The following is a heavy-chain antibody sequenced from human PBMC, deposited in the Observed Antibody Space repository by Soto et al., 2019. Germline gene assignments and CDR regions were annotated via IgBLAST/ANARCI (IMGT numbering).Heavy chain of an antibody. D-gene: IGHD3-22*01. V-gene: IGHV3-30*18. Sequence: QVQLVESGGGVVQPGRSLRLSCAASGFTFSSYGMHWVRQAPGKGLEWVAVISYDGSNKYYADSVKGRFTISRDNSKNTLYLQMNSLRAEDTAVYYCAKGPYDSSGPWGQGTLVTVSS. J-gene: IGHJ5*02. CDR3: AKGPYDSSGP. CDR2: ISYDGSNK. CDR1: GFTFSSYG.